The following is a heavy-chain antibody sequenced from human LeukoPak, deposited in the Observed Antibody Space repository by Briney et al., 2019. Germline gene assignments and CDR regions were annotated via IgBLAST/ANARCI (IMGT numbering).Heavy chain of an antibody. CDR1: GASISSTSYC. CDR2: IHTSGST. V-gene: IGHV4-61*09. Sequence: SQTLSLTCTVSGASISSTSYCWGWIRQPAGKGLEWIGHIHTSGSTNYNPSLKSRVTISVDTSKNQFSLKLSSVTAADTAVYYCARGISDSSGYYYDDYWGQGTLVTVSS. J-gene: IGHJ4*02. D-gene: IGHD3-22*01. CDR3: ARGISDSSGYYYDDY.